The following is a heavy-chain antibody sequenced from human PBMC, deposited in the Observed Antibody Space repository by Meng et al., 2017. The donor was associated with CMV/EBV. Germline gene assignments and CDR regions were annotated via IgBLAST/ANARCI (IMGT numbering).Heavy chain of an antibody. CDR2: ISVYNDNT. J-gene: IGHJ4*02. V-gene: IGHV1-18*01. D-gene: IGHD6-13*01. CDR1: GYTFTSYG. CDR3: ARVGPRSSSSRGYFDY. Sequence: ASVKVSCKASGYTFTSYGISWVRQAPGQGLEWMGWISVYNDNTNYAQKFQGRVTMTTDTSTRTAYMELRSLRSDDTAVYYCARVGPRSSSSRGYFDYWGQGTLVTVSS.